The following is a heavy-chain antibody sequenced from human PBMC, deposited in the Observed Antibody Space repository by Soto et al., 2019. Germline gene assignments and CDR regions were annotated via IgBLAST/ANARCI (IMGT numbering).Heavy chain of an antibody. J-gene: IGHJ3*02. D-gene: IGHD2-8*01. CDR1: GFTVSSYA. CDR3: ARGSGIMVYAIRVDAFDI. CDR2: ISYDVSNK. V-gene: IGHV3-30-3*01. Sequence: SLALSCAASGFTVSSYAMHWVRQAPGKGLEWVAVISYDVSNKYYADSVKGRFTISRDNSKNTLYLQMNSLRAEDTAVYYCARGSGIMVYAIRVDAFDIWGQGTMVTVSS.